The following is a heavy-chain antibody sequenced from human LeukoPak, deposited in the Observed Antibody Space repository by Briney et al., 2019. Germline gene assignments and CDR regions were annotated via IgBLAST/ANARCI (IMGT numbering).Heavy chain of an antibody. CDR1: GGSISSYY. CDR2: IYYSGST. Sequence: PSETLSLTCTVSGGSISSYYWSWIRQPPGKGLEWIGYIYYSGSTNYNPSLKSRVTISVDTSKNQFSLKLSSVTAADTAVYYCARHRAGIAAAGYFDYWGQGTLVTVSS. CDR3: ARHRAGIAAAGYFDY. J-gene: IGHJ4*02. D-gene: IGHD6-13*01. V-gene: IGHV4-59*08.